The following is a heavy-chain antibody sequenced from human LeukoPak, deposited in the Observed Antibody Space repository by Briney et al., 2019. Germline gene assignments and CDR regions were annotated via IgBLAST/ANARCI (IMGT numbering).Heavy chain of an antibody. J-gene: IGHJ3*02. CDR1: GGSISSDDYY. V-gene: IGHV4-30-4*01. CDR2: SYYSGCT. D-gene: IGHD2-2*01. CDR3: AREASYCSSTSCYRVSAFDI. Sequence: PSQTLSLTCSVPGGSISSDDYYSGWIRQPPGKGLEGIGYSYYSGCTYYNASLNSGVTISVDTSKHQFSLKLSSVTAADTAVYYCAREASYCSSTSCYRVSAFDIWGQGTMVTVSS.